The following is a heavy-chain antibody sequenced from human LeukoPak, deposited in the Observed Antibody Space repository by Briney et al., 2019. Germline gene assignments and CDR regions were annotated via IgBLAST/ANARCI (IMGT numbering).Heavy chain of an antibody. J-gene: IGHJ4*02. Sequence: PGGSLRLSCAASGFTVSSNYMSWVRQAPGKGLEWVSVIYSGSTTMYADSVKGRFTISRNNSKNTLYLQLNSLRTEDTAVYFCATSRDGYIPDYWGQGTLVTVSS. CDR1: GFTVSSNY. CDR3: ATSRDGYIPDY. D-gene: IGHD5-24*01. V-gene: IGHV3-53*01. CDR2: IYSGSTT.